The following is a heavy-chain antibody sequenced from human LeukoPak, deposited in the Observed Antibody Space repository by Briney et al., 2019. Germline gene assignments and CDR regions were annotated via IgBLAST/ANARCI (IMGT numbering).Heavy chain of an antibody. J-gene: IGHJ4*02. V-gene: IGHV4-38-2*01. CDR3: ASVGVTGD. CDR1: GYSISSGYY. D-gene: IGHD2-21*02. Sequence: PSETLSLTCAVSGYSISSGYYWGWIRQPPGKGLEWIGSIYHSGSTYYNPSLKSRVTISVDTSKNQFSLKLSSVTAADTAVYYCASVGVTGDWGQGTQVTVSS. CDR2: IYHSGST.